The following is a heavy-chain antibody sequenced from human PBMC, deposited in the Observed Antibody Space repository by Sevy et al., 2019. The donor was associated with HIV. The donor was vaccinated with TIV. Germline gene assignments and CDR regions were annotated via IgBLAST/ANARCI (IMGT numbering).Heavy chain of an antibody. CDR3: AKELPGYQYDSSGNLDT. V-gene: IGHV3-23*01. CDR2: ISGSGISI. D-gene: IGHD6-19*01. J-gene: IGHJ5*02. Sequence: GGSLRLSCAASGFTFSTYAMSWVRQAPGKGLEWVSGISGSGISIYYAGSVKGRLTISRDNSKNTLILQMNSLRAEDMAIYYCAKELPGYQYDSSGNLDTWGQGRLVTVSS. CDR1: GFTFSTYA.